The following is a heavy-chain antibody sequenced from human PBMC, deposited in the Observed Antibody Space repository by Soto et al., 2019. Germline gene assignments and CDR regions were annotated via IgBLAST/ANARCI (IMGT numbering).Heavy chain of an antibody. Sequence: QVQLQESGPGLVKPSGTLSLTCAVSGDSVSSPYYWCWVRQPPGKGLEGIGEVFHTGTTSYNPSRRSRVTISMDKSINQFSLDLSSVTAADTAVYYCARSAGWYAIHAWGPGTLVIVSS. V-gene: IGHV4-4*02. J-gene: IGHJ5*02. CDR3: ARSAGWYAIHA. CDR2: VFHTGTT. CDR1: GDSVSSPYY. D-gene: IGHD6-19*01.